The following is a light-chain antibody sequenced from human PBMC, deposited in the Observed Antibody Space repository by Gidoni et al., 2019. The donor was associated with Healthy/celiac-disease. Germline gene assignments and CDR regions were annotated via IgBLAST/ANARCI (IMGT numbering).Light chain of an antibody. CDR2: GAS. Sequence: EIVMTQSPATLSVSPGERATLSCRARQSVSSNLAGYQQKPGQAPRLLIYGASTRATGIPARFSGSGSGTEFTLTISSLQSEDFAVYYCQQYNNWPQTFXXXTKVEIK. CDR3: QQYNNWPQT. V-gene: IGKV3-15*01. CDR1: QSVSSN. J-gene: IGKJ1*01.